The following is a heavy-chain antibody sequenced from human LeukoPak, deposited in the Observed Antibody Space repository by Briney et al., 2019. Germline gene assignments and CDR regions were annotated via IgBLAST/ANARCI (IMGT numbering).Heavy chain of an antibody. CDR2: ISSSSSYI. CDR1: GFTFSSYS. J-gene: IGHJ6*03. Sequence: GGSLRLSCAASGFTFSSYSMNWVRQAPGKGLEWVSSISSSSSYIYYADSVKGRFTISRDNAKNSLYLQMNSLRAEDTAVYYCAREGYSNYVYYYYYMDVWGKGTTVTVSS. V-gene: IGHV3-21*01. CDR3: AREGYSNYVYYYYYMDV. D-gene: IGHD4-11*01.